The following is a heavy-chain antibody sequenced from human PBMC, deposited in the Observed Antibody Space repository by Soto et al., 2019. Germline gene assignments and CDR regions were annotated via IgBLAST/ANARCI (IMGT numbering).Heavy chain of an antibody. CDR3: TTSYYYDSREYDY. V-gene: IGHV3-15*07. Sequence: PGGSLRLSCAASGFTFSNAWMNWVRQAPGKGLEWVGRIKSKTDGGTTDYAAPVKGRFTISRDDSKNTLYLQMNSLKTEDTAVYYCTTSYYYDSREYDYWGQGTLVTVSS. CDR1: GFTFSNAW. J-gene: IGHJ4*02. D-gene: IGHD3-22*01. CDR2: IKSKTDGGTT.